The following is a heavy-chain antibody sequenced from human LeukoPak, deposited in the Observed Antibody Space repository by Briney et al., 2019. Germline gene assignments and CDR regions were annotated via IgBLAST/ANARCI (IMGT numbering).Heavy chain of an antibody. CDR1: GFTFSSYS. J-gene: IGHJ4*02. CDR2: INSSSSTI. Sequence: GGSLRLSCAAFGFTFSSYSMNWVRQAPGKGLEWVSYINSSSSTIYYADSVKGRFTISRDNAKNSLYLQMNSLRAEDTAVYYCARGPGTSFDYWGQGTLVTVSS. CDR3: ARGPGTSFDY. V-gene: IGHV3-48*01. D-gene: IGHD3/OR15-3a*01.